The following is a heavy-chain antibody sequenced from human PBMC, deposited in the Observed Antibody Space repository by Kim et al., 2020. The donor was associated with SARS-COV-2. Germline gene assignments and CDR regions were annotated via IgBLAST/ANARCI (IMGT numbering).Heavy chain of an antibody. CDR3: AKDHLALRYFDWLSTYYYYGMDV. J-gene: IGHJ6*02. Sequence: GGSLRLSCAASGFTFSSYAMSWVRQAPGKGLEWVSAISGSGGSTYYADSVKGRFTISRDNSKNTLYLQMNSLRAEDTAVYYCAKDHLALRYFDWLSTYYYYGMDVWGQGTTVTVSS. D-gene: IGHD3-9*01. CDR1: GFTFSSYA. CDR2: ISGSGGST. V-gene: IGHV3-23*01.